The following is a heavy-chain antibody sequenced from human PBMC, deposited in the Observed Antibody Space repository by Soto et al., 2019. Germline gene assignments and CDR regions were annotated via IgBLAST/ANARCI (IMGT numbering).Heavy chain of an antibody. V-gene: IGHV3-23*01. Sequence: PGGSLRLSCAASGFTFSSYAMSWVRQAPGKGLEWVSAISGSGGSTYYADSVKGRFTISRDNSKNTLYLQMNSLRAEDTAVYYCAKDIEITMIVVVNLYDYWGQGTLVTVSS. D-gene: IGHD3-22*01. CDR3: AKDIEITMIVVVNLYDY. CDR2: ISGSGGST. CDR1: GFTFSSYA. J-gene: IGHJ4*02.